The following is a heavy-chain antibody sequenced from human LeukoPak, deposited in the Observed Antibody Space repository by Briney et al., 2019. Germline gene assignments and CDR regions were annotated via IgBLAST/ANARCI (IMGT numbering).Heavy chain of an antibody. CDR1: GYTVTSYG. Sequence: ASVKVSCKASGYTVTSYGISWVRQAPGQGLEWMGWISAYNGNTNYAQKLQGRVTMTTDTSTSTAYMELRSLRSDDTAVYYCARDWISGSYPDYWGQGTLVTVSS. CDR3: ARDWISGSYPDY. D-gene: IGHD1-26*01. J-gene: IGHJ4*02. CDR2: ISAYNGNT. V-gene: IGHV1-18*01.